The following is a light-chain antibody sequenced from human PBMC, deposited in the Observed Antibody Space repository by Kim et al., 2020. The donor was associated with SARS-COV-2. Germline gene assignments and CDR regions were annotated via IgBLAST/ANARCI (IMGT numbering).Light chain of an antibody. J-gene: IGKJ5*01. CDR3: LQHNTYPIT. V-gene: IGKV1-17*01. CDR1: QDIRND. Sequence: ASVGDRVTIAGRESQDIRNDLGWYQQNPGRAPKRLIYGASSLRSGVPSRFSGSGSGTECTLTISSLQPEDFATYFCLQHNTYPITFGQGTRLEIK. CDR2: GAS.